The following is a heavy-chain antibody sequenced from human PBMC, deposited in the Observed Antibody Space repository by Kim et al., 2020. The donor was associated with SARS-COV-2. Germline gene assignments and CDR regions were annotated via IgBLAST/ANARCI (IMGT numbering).Heavy chain of an antibody. CDR3: ARDSYGDLTDYYYGMDV. CDR1: GFTFSSYS. Sequence: GGSLRLSCAASGFTFSSYSMNWVRQAPGKGLEWVSSISSSSSYIYYADSVKGRFTISRDNAKNSLYLQMNSLRAEDTAVYYCARDSYGDLTDYYYGMDVWGQGTTVTVSS. CDR2: ISSSSSYI. D-gene: IGHD4-17*01. V-gene: IGHV3-21*01. J-gene: IGHJ6*02.